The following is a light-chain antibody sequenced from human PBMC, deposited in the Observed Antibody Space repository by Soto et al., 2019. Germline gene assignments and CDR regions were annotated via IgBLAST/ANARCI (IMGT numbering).Light chain of an antibody. CDR1: QSVSSN. CDR2: GAS. Sequence: EKVMTQSPATLSVSPGERATLSCRASQSVSSNLAWYQQKPGQAPRLLIYGASSRATGIPARFSGSGSGTEFTLIISSLQSEDSAVYYCQQYNSWLWTFGQGTKVDI. CDR3: QQYNSWLWT. J-gene: IGKJ1*01. V-gene: IGKV3-15*01.